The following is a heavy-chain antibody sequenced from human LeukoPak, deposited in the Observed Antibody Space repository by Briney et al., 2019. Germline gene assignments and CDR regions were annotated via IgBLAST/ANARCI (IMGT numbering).Heavy chain of an antibody. J-gene: IGHJ4*02. D-gene: IGHD6-13*01. V-gene: IGHV3-30-3*01. CDR1: GFTFSSYA. CDR3: ARSDGYSSSWYVPDY. Sequence: GGSLRLSCAASGFTFSSYAMHWVRQAPGKGLEWVAVISYDGSNKYYADSVKGRFTISRDNSKNTLYLQMNSLRAEDAAVYYCARSDGYSSSWYVPDYWGQGTLVTVSS. CDR2: ISYDGSNK.